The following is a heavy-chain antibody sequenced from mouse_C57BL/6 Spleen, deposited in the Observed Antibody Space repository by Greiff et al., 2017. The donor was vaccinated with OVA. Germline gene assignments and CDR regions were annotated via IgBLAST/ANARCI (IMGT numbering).Heavy chain of an antibody. J-gene: IGHJ4*01. CDR3: ANDYYGSDYAMDY. CDR1: GYAFSSSW. Sequence: QVQLKESGPELVKPGASVKISCKASGYAFSSSWMNWVKQRPGKGLEWIGRIYPGDGDTNYNGKFKGKATLTADKSSSTAYMQLSSLTSEDSAVYFCANDYYGSDYAMDYWGQGTSVTVSS. D-gene: IGHD1-1*01. V-gene: IGHV1-82*01. CDR2: IYPGDGDT.